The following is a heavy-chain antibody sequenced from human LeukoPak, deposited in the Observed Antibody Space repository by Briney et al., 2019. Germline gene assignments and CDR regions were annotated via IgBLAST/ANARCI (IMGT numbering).Heavy chain of an antibody. CDR3: ARPTYGDYEYFQH. D-gene: IGHD2-21*01. CDR2: INPNSGGT. V-gene: IGHV1-2*02. J-gene: IGHJ1*01. Sequence: ASVKVSCKASGYSFTSYGISWVRQAPGQGLEWMGWINPNSGGTNYAQKFQGRVTMTRDTSISTAYMELSRLRSDDTAVYYCARPTYGDYEYFQHWGQGTLVTVSS. CDR1: GYSFTSYG.